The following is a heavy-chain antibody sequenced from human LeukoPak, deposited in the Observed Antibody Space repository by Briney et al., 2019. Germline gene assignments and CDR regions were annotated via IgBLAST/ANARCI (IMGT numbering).Heavy chain of an antibody. CDR3: ARGRPHGNDY. CDR2: ISGSSGII. Sequence: PGGSLRLSWAASGFTFNTYTMNWVRQAPGKGLEWVSYISGSSGIIDYADSVRGRFTISRNNAKNSLYLQMNSLRAEDTAVYYCARGRPHGNDYWGQGTLVTVSS. CDR1: GFTFNTYT. J-gene: IGHJ4*02. D-gene: IGHD4-23*01. V-gene: IGHV3-48*01.